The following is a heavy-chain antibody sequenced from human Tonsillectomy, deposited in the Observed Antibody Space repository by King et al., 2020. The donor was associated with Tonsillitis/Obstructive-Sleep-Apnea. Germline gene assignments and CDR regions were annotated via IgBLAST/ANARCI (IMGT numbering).Heavy chain of an antibody. CDR2: IYYSWST. Sequence: QLQESGPGLVKPSETQSLTCTVSGGSISSYYWSWIRQPPGKGLEWIGYIYYSWSTNYNPSLKSRVTISVDTSKNQFSLKLSSVTAADTAVYYCARMEYRAGNAFDIWGQGTMVTVSS. CDR1: GGSISSYY. J-gene: IGHJ3*02. V-gene: IGHV4-59*01. CDR3: ARMEYRAGNAFDI. D-gene: IGHD2/OR15-2a*01.